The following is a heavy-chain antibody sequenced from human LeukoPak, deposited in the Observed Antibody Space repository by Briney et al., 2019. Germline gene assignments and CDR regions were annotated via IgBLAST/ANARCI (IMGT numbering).Heavy chain of an antibody. D-gene: IGHD1-26*01. CDR3: ARGGSDYQAWFDP. CDR2: ISAYNGNT. CDR1: SYTFTSYG. J-gene: IGHJ5*02. Sequence: SSVKVSFKSSSYTFTSYGISGVRQAPGQGREGMGWISAYNGNTNYAQKLQGRVTMTTDTYTSTAYMELRRLRSDGAGVYYCARGGSDYQAWFDPWGQGTLVTVS. V-gene: IGHV1-18*01.